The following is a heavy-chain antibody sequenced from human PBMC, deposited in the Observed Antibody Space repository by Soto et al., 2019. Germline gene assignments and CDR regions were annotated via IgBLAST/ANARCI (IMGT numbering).Heavy chain of an antibody. J-gene: IGHJ4*02. D-gene: IGHD3-10*01. CDR3: ERAGDIHYFDH. V-gene: IGHV4-59*01. Sequence: SETLSLTCSVSGGSLTPYFWSWIRQPPGKGLEWIGYVYYSGTTNYNPSLKSRVTMSVDTSKNQFSLRLSSLTAADTAFYYCERAGDIHYFDHWGRGALVTVSS. CDR1: GGSLTPYF. CDR2: VYYSGTT.